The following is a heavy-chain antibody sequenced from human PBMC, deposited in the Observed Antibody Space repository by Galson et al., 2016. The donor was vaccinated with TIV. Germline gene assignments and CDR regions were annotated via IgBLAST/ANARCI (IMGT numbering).Heavy chain of an antibody. CDR2: DK. D-gene: IGHD1-1*01. Sequence: DKRYSPSLKSRLTITKDTSKNPVVLTLTNMDPVDTATYYCAHRLEFLGFDSWGQGTPVTVSS. J-gene: IGHJ5*01. V-gene: IGHV2-5*01. CDR3: AHRLEFLGFDS.